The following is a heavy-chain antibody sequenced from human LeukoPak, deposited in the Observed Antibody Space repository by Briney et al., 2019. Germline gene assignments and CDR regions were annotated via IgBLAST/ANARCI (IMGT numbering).Heavy chain of an antibody. V-gene: IGHV1-69*13. CDR3: ARAERWAYAFDI. D-gene: IGHD5-24*01. Sequence: GASVKVSCKASGGTFSSYAISWVRQAPGQGLEWMGGIIPIFGTANYAQKFQGRVTITADESTSTAYMELSSLRSEDTAVYYCARAERWAYAFDIWGQGTMVTVSS. J-gene: IGHJ3*02. CDR2: IIPIFGTA. CDR1: GGTFSSYA.